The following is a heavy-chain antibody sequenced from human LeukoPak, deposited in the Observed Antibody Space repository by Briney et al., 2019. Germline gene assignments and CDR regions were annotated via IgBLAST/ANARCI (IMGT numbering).Heavy chain of an antibody. CDR1: GGTFSSYA. D-gene: IGHD3-10*01. Sequence: ASVKVSCKASGGTFSSYAISWVRQAPGQGLEWMGGFIPIFGTANYAQKLQGRVTITADESTSTAYMELSSLRSEDTAVYYCASSLLWFGELSHGMDVWGKGTTVTVSS. CDR3: ASSLLWFGELSHGMDV. J-gene: IGHJ6*04. V-gene: IGHV1-69*13. CDR2: FIPIFGTA.